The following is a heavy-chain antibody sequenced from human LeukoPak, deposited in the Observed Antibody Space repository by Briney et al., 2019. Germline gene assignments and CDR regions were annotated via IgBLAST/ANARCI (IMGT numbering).Heavy chain of an antibody. D-gene: IGHD6-13*01. Sequence: SETLSLTCAVYGGSFSGYYWSWIRQPPGKGLEWIGYIYYSGSTNYNPSLKSRVTISVDTSKNQFSLKLSSVTAADTAVYYCARHARSSSSIDYWGQGTLVTVSS. CDR3: ARHARSSSSIDY. CDR2: IYYSGST. CDR1: GGSFSGYY. J-gene: IGHJ4*02. V-gene: IGHV4-59*08.